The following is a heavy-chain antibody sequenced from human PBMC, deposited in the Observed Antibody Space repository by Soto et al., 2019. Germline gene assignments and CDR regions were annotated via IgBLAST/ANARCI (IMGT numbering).Heavy chain of an antibody. CDR2: INPNSGGT. J-gene: IGHJ6*02. CDR3: ARDVPLTIFGVVTPYYYYGMDV. Sequence: ASVKVSCKASGYTFTGYYMHWVRQAPGQRLEWMGWINPNSGGTNYAQKFQGRVTMTRDTSISTAYMELSRLRSDDTAVYYCARDVPLTIFGVVTPYYYYGMDVWGQGTTVTVSS. D-gene: IGHD3-3*01. V-gene: IGHV1-2*02. CDR1: GYTFTGYY.